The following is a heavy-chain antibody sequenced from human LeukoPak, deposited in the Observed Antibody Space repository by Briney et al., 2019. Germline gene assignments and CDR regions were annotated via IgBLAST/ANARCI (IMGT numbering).Heavy chain of an antibody. J-gene: IGHJ6*02. CDR2: INHSGST. CDR3: ARLPRNYYYYGMDV. D-gene: IGHD7-27*01. V-gene: IGHV4-34*01. CDR1: GGSFSGYY. Sequence: SETLSLTCAVYGGSFSGYYWSWIRQPPGKGLEWIGEINHSGSTNYNPSLKSRVTISVDTSKNQFSLKLSSVTAADTAVYYCARLPRNYYYYGMDVWGQGTTVTVSS.